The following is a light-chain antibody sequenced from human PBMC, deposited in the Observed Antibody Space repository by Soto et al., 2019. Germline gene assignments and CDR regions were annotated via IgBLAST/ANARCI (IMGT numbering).Light chain of an antibody. J-gene: IGLJ2*01. CDR2: EVS. Sequence: QSVLTQPASVSGSPGQSITISCTGTSSDVGGYNYVSWYQQHAGKAPKLMIYEVSNRPSGVSNRFSGSKSGNTASLTISGVRPEDEADYYCCSYTDIALDVVFGGGTKVTVL. CDR3: CSYTDIALDVV. V-gene: IGLV2-14*01. CDR1: SSDVGGYNY.